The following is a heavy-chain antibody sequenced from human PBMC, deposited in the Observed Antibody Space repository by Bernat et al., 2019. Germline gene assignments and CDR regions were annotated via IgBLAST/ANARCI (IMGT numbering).Heavy chain of an antibody. CDR1: GFTFSSYA. CDR2: ISYDGSNK. D-gene: IGHD3-10*01. J-gene: IGHJ4*02. V-gene: IGHV3-30-3*01. CDR3: GRGQLRWFGEQTDN. Sequence: QVQLVESGGGVVQPGRSLRLSCAASGFTFSSYAMHWVRQAPGKGLEWVAVISYDGSNKYYDDSVKGRFTISRDNSKNTLYLQMNSLRAEDTAVYYCGRGQLRWFGEQTDNWGQGTLVTVSS.